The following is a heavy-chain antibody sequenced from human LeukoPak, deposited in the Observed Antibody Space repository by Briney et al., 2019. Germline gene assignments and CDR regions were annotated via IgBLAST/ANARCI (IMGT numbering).Heavy chain of an antibody. CDR2: MNPNSGAT. CDR3: LRFCSSTSCSADP. D-gene: IGHD2-2*01. J-gene: IGHJ5*02. V-gene: IGHV1-8*01. Sequence: ASVKVSCKASGYTFTSYDFNWLRQATGQGPEWMGWMNPNSGATGYAQKFQGRVTITRDTSASTAYMELSSLRSEDTAVYYCLRFCSSTSCSADPWGQGTLVTVSS. CDR1: GYTFTSYD.